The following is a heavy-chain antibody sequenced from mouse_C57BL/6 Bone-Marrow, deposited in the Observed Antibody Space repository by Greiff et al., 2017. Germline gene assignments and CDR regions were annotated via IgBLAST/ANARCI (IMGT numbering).Heavy chain of an antibody. V-gene: IGHV3-6*01. CDR1: GYSITSGYY. CDR2: ISYDGSN. J-gene: IGHJ3*01. D-gene: IGHD2-4*01. CDR3: AREGGDYHGFAY. Sequence: EVQLQQSGPGLVKPSQSLSLTCSVTGYSITSGYYWNWIRQFPGNKLEWMCYISYDGSNNYNPSIKNRISITRDTSKNQFFLKLNSLTTEDTATYDCAREGGDYHGFAYWGRGTLVTVSA.